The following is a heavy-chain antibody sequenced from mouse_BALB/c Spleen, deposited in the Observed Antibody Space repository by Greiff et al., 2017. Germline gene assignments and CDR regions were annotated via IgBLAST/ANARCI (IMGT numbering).Heavy chain of an antibody. CDR1: GYTFTSSW. CDR3: ARSTPAATGYFDY. J-gene: IGHJ2*01. D-gene: IGHD1-2*01. Sequence: VQLQQPGAELVKPGASVKLSCKASGYTFTSSWMHWVKQRPGQGLEWIGEINPSNGRTNYNEKFKSKATLTVDKSSSTAYMQLSSLTSEDSAVYYCARSTPAATGYFDYWGQGTTLTVAS. CDR2: INPSNGRT. V-gene: IGHV1S81*02.